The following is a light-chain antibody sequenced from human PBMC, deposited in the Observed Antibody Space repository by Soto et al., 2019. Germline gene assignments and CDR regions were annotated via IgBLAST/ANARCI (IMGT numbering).Light chain of an antibody. CDR2: GNS. V-gene: IGLV1-40*01. Sequence: QSVLTQPPSVSGAPGQRVTISCTGRSSNIGAGYDVQWYQQLPGTAPKLLIYGNSNRPSGVPDRFSGSKSGTSASLAITGLQAEDEADYYCQSYDSSLSGWVFGGGTKLTVL. J-gene: IGLJ3*02. CDR3: QSYDSSLSGWV. CDR1: SSNIGAGYD.